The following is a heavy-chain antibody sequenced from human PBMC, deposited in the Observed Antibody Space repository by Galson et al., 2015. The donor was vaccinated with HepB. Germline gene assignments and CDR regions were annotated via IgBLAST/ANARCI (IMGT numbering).Heavy chain of an antibody. Sequence: ETLSLTCTVSGGSISSFYWTWIRQPAGKGLEWIGLFYTTGNTRYNPSLKSRVTMSVDTSKNQFSLKLYSVTAADTAVYYCARQHIAAAGTYYYYYGMDVWGQGTTVTVSS. D-gene: IGHD6-13*01. V-gene: IGHV4-4*07. CDR1: GGSISSFY. CDR3: ARQHIAAAGTYYYYYGMDV. CDR2: FYTTGNT. J-gene: IGHJ6*02.